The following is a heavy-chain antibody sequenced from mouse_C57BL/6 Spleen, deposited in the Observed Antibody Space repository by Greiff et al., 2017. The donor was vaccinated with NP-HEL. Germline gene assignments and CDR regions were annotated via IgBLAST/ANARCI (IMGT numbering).Heavy chain of an antibody. CDR2: INPHNGGT. D-gene: IGHD3-1*01. J-gene: IGHJ2*01. Sequence: VQLQQSGPELVKPGASVKISCKASGYTFTDYYMNWVKQSHGKSLEWIGDINPHNGGTSYNQKFKGKATLTVDKSSSTAYMELRSLTSEDSAVYYCARSRANWYYFDYWGQGTTLTVSS. CDR1: GYTFTDYY. V-gene: IGHV1-26*01. CDR3: ARSRANWYYFDY.